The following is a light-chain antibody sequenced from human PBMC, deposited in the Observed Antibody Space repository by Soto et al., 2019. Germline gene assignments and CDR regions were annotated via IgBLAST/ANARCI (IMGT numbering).Light chain of an antibody. CDR1: NSDVGGYNS. Sequence: QSALTQPASVSGSPGQSITVSCTGTNSDVGGYNSVSWYQQHPGKAPKLLIYDVSNRPSGVSNRFSGSKSGNTASLTISGLQAEDEADYYCSSYRSSPTPVVFGGGTKLTVL. V-gene: IGLV2-14*01. CDR2: DVS. CDR3: SSYRSSPTPVV. J-gene: IGLJ2*01.